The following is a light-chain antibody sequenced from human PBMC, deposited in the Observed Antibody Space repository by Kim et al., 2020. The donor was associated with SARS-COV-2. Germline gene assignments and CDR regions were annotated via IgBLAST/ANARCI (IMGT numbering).Light chain of an antibody. Sequence: SYELTQPPSVSVSPGQTASITCSGDKLGDKYACWYQQKPGQSPVLVIYQDSKRPSGIPERFSGSNSGNTATLTISGPQAMVEADYYCPASDSSTYVFGTG. CDR3: PASDSSTYV. CDR1: KLGDKY. V-gene: IGLV3-1*01. CDR2: QDS. J-gene: IGLJ1*01.